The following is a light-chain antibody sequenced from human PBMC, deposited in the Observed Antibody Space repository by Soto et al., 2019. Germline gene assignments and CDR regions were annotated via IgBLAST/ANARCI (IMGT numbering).Light chain of an antibody. Sequence: QSVLTQPSSVSAAPGQKVTISCSGSSSTIGTNYVSWYQHLPGTTPKLLINENDRRPSGIPDRFSGSKTGTSATLVITGLQTGDEAEYFCATWDTSLKGVVFGGGTKVTVL. CDR1: SSTIGTNY. CDR3: ATWDTSLKGVV. J-gene: IGLJ2*01. V-gene: IGLV1-51*01. CDR2: END.